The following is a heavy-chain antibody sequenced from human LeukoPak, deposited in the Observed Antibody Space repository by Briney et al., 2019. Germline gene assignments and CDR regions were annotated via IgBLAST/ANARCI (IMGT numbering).Heavy chain of an antibody. CDR3: ARGQSSSGWYLYFDY. Sequence: GGSLRLSCEAFGFTFSNYEMNWVRQAPGKGLEWISYISKTGDNIDYADSVKGRFTISRDNAKNSLFLQMHSLRANDTAVYYCARGQSSSGWYLYFDYWGQGTLVTVSS. D-gene: IGHD6-19*01. CDR2: ISKTGDNI. CDR1: GFTFSNYE. J-gene: IGHJ4*02. V-gene: IGHV3-48*03.